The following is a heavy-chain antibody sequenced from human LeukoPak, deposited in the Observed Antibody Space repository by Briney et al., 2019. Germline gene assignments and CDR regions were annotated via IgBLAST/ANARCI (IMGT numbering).Heavy chain of an antibody. V-gene: IGHV5-51*01. CDR2: IYPSDSDT. D-gene: IGHD5-24*01. CDR3: ARHVGMATISPFGY. Sequence: GESLQISCKGSGYSFTSYWFGWLRQMPGEGLEWLGIIYPSDSDTRNSPSFQAHVPVPADKSITTANLQWSSRKASDSAMYYCARHVGMATISPFGYWGQGTLVTVSS. CDR1: GYSFTSYW. J-gene: IGHJ4*02.